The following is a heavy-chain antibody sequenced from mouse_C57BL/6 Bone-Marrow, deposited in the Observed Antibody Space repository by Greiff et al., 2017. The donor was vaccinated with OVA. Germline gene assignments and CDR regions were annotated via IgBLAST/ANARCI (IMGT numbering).Heavy chain of an antibody. CDR3: AIPYYGTWFAY. CDR1: GYTFTSYW. D-gene: IGHD2-10*01. Sequence: QVQLKQPGAELVKPGASVKVSCKASGYTFTSYWMHWVKQRPGQGLEWIGRIHPSDSDTNYNQKFKGKATLTVDKSSSTAYMQLSSLTSEYSAVYYCAIPYYGTWFAYWGQGTLVTVSA. V-gene: IGHV1-74*01. J-gene: IGHJ3*01. CDR2: IHPSDSDT.